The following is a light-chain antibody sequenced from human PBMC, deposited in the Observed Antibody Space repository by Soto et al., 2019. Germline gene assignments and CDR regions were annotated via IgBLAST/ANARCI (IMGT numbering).Light chain of an antibody. Sequence: QPALTQPGSRPGSRGQSITISCTGTSSDVGGYNYVSWYQQHPGKAPKLMIYEVSNRPSGVSDRFSGSKSGNTASLTISGLQAEDEADYYCSSYTSSSTYVFGTGTKVTVL. CDR1: SSDVGGYNY. CDR2: EVS. V-gene: IGLV2-14*01. CDR3: SSYTSSSTYV. J-gene: IGLJ1*01.